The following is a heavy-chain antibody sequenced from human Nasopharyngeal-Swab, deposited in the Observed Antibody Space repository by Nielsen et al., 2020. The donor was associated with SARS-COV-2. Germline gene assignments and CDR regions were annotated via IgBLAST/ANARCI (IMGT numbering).Heavy chain of an antibody. J-gene: IGHJ2*01. CDR1: GFIFSDRY. V-gene: IGHV3-72*01. Sequence: GESLKISCAASGFIFSDRYMDWVRRAPGKGPEWVGRIRNKANIYTTEYAASVRDRFTVSRDDSTNSLYLQMNSLKTEDTAVYFCARVFYGAVNSRWHFDLWGRGTLVTVSS. CDR3: ARVFYGAVNSRWHFDL. CDR2: IRNKANIYTT. D-gene: IGHD4/OR15-4a*01.